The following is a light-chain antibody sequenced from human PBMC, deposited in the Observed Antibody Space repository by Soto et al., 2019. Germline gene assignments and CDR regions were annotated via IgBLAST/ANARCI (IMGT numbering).Light chain of an antibody. CDR2: GAS. Sequence: EIVLTQSPGTLSLSPGERATLSCRASQSVSSSYLAWYQQKPGQAPRLLIYGASSRATGIPDRFSGSGSGTDFTLTISRLEPEDFAVYSCQQYGSSPYTSGQGTKLEIK. CDR1: QSVSSSY. V-gene: IGKV3-20*01. J-gene: IGKJ2*01. CDR3: QQYGSSPYT.